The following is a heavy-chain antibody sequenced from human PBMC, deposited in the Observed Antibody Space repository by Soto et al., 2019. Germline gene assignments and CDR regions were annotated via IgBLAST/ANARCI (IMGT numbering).Heavy chain of an antibody. D-gene: IGHD2-15*01. CDR3: ARLGYCSGGRCRLEGMDV. V-gene: IGHV4-34*01. CDR1: GGSFSGYY. Sequence: SETLSLTCAVYGGSFSGYYWSWIRQPPGKGLEWIGEINHSGSTNYNPSLKSRVTISVDTSKNQFSLKLSSVTAADTAVYYCARLGYCSGGRCRLEGMDVWGQGTTVTVSS. CDR2: INHSGST. J-gene: IGHJ6*02.